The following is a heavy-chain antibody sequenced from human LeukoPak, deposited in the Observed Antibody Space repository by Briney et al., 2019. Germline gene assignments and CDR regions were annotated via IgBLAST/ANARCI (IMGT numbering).Heavy chain of an antibody. D-gene: IGHD5-24*01. CDR2: IIPIFRTT. Sequence: ASVKVSCKPSGGTFSSYGVSWVRQAPGQGLEWMGGIIPIFRTTNYAQRFRGRVTFTTDESTSTVYMELSSLRSEDTAVYYCARSQRAGYNVYYFDSWGQGTLLTVSS. CDR3: ARSQRAGYNVYYFDS. CDR1: GGTFSSYG. V-gene: IGHV1-69*05. J-gene: IGHJ4*02.